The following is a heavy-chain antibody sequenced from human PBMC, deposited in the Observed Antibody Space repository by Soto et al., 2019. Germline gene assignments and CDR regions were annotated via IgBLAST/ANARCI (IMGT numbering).Heavy chain of an antibody. CDR3: AREYYYDSSGPEPYYYYGMDV. D-gene: IGHD3-22*01. V-gene: IGHV4-61*08. CDR2: IYYSGST. CDR1: GGSISSGEYY. J-gene: IGHJ6*02. Sequence: SETLSLTCTVSGGSISSGEYYWTWIRQPPGKGLEWIGYIYYSGSTNYTPSLKSRVTITVDTSKNQFSLKLSSVTAADTAVYYCAREYYYDSSGPEPYYYYGMDVWGQGTTVTVSS.